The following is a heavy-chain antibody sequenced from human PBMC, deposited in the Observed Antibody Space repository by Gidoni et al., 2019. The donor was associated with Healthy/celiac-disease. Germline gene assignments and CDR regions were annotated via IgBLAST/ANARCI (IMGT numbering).Heavy chain of an antibody. Sequence: EVQLLESWGGLVQPGGSLRLSCAASRFTFRTYAMNWVSQAPGKGWEWVSAISGRGGSTSYADSVKGRFTISRDNSKNTLYLQMNSLRAEDTTVYYCAKATTYYNYYGMDVWGQGTTVTVSS. CDR1: RFTFRTYA. V-gene: IGHV3-23*01. CDR3: AKATTYYNYYGMDV. CDR2: ISGRGGST. D-gene: IGHD5-12*01. J-gene: IGHJ6*02.